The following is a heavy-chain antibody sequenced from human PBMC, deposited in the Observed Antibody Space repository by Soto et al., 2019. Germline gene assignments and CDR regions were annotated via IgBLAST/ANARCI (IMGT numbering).Heavy chain of an antibody. CDR1: GGSISSGGYY. CDR2: IYYSGST. V-gene: IGHV4-31*03. CDR3: ARVENTDIVAVPAAIEWFDP. Sequence: LSLTCTVSGGSISSGGYYWSWIRQHPGKGLEWIGYIYYSGSTYYNPSLKSRVTISVDTSKNQFSLKLSSVTAADTAVYYCARVENTDIVAVPAAIEWFDPWGQGTLVTVSS. J-gene: IGHJ5*02. D-gene: IGHD2-2*02.